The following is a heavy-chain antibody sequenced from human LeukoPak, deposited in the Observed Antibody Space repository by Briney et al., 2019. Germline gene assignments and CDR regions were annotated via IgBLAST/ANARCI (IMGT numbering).Heavy chain of an antibody. J-gene: IGHJ4*02. Sequence: GGSLRLSCAASGFTFSSYAMSWVRQAPGRGLEWVSTISGSGGSTYYADSVKGRFTISRDNSKNTLYLQINSLSAEDTAVYYCLIVVVIPGINYWGQGTLLTVSP. D-gene: IGHD3-22*01. V-gene: IGHV3-23*01. CDR2: ISGSGGST. CDR3: LIVVVIPGINY. CDR1: GFTFSSYA.